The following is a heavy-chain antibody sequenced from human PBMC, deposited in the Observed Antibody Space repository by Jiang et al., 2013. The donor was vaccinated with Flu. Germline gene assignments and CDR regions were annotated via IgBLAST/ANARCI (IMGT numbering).Heavy chain of an antibody. D-gene: IGHD3-10*01. CDR1: GGSISSGGYY. CDR2: IYYSGST. Sequence: TVSGGSISSGGYYWSWIRQHPGKGLEWIGYIYYSGSTYHNPSLKSRVTISVDTSKNQFSLKLSSVTAADTAVYYCARDRKYYGSGSYGSYDYWGQGTLVTVSS. V-gene: IGHV4-31*02. CDR3: ARDRKYYGSGSYGSYDY. J-gene: IGHJ4*02.